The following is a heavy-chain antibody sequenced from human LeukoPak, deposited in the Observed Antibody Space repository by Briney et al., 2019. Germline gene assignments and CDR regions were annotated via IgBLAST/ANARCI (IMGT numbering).Heavy chain of an antibody. CDR3: ATRHYGDYQFDSQFDY. D-gene: IGHD4-17*01. CDR1: GYSFTSYW. CDR2: IYAGDSDT. V-gene: IGHV5-51*01. Sequence: GESLKISCKGSGYSFTSYWIGWVRQMPGKGLEWKGIIYAGDSDTRYSPSFQGQVTISVDKSISTAYLQWSSLKASDTAMYYCATRHYGDYQFDSQFDYWGQGTLVTVSS. J-gene: IGHJ4*02.